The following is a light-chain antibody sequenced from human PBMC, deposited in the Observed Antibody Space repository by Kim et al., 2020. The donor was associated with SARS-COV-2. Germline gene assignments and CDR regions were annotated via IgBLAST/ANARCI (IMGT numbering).Light chain of an antibody. J-gene: IGKJ2*01. V-gene: IGKV3-20*01. CDR3: QQYGRSPLYT. CDR2: GAS. CDR1: QGVSDNY. Sequence: SPGERASLACRARQGVSDNYLAWYQQKPGQAPRLLVYGASSRATGITDRFSGGGSGTDFTLTISRLEPEDSAVYYCQQYGRSPLYTFGQGTKLEI.